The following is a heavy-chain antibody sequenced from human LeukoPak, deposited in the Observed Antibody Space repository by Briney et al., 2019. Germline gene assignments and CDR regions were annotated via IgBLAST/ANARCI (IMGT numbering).Heavy chain of an antibody. CDR2: IKQDGSEK. CDR3: ARDFPHIVVVTAIYYFDY. Sequence: PGGSLRLSCAASGFTFSSYWMSWVRQAPGKELEWVANIKQDGSEKYYVDSVKGRFTISRDNAKNSLYLQMNSLRAEDTAVYYCARDFPHIVVVTAIYYFDYWGQGTLVTVSS. CDR1: GFTFSSYW. J-gene: IGHJ4*02. V-gene: IGHV3-7*01. D-gene: IGHD2-21*02.